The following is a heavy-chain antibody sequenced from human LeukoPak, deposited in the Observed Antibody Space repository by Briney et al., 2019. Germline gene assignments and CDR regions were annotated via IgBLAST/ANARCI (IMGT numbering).Heavy chain of an antibody. CDR3: AKGGPYTGDVLFDY. CDR2: ISWNSGSI. V-gene: IGHV3-9*01. CDR1: GFTFDDYA. D-gene: IGHD7-27*01. J-gene: IGHJ4*02. Sequence: QPGRSLRLSCAASGFTFDDYAMHWVRQAPGKGLEWVSGISWNSGSIGYADSVKGRFTISRDNAKNSLYLQLNSLRAEDTAVYYCAKGGPYTGDVLFDYWGQGTLVTGSS.